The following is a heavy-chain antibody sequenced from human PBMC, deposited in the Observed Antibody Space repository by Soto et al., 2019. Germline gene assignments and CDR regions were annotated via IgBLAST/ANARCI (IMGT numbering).Heavy chain of an antibody. CDR3: ARAPGGVVVPAAHYYYYGMDV. D-gene: IGHD2-2*01. V-gene: IGHV1-2*04. CDR2: INPNSGGT. CDR1: GYTFTGYY. Sequence: ASVKVSCKASGYTFTGYYMHWVRQAPGQGLEWMGWINPNSGGTNYAQKFQGWVTMTRDTSISTAYKELSRLRSDDTAVYYCARAPGGVVVPAAHYYYYGMDVWGQGTTVTVSS. J-gene: IGHJ6*02.